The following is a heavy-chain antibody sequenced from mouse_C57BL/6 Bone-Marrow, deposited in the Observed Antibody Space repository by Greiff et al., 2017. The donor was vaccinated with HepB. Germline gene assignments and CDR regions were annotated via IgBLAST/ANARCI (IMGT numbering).Heavy chain of an antibody. D-gene: IGHD2-1*01. CDR1: GFSLTSYG. V-gene: IGHV2-6*03. CDR2: IWSDGST. J-gene: IGHJ4*01. Sequence: VQLQESGPGLVAPSQSLSITCTVSGFSLTSYGVHWVRQPPGKGLEWLVVIWSDGSTTYNSALKSRLSISKDNSKSQVFLKMNSLQTDDTAMYYCARDFSGNYVGYAMDYWGQGTSVTVSS. CDR3: ARDFSGNYVGYAMDY.